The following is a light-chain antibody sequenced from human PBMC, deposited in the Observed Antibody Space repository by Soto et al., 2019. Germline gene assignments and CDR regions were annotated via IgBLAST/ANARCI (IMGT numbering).Light chain of an antibody. J-gene: IGLJ3*02. Sequence: QSVLTQPASVSASPGQSITISCTGTSSDVGGHKYVSWYQQHPGKAPKLMIYEVSRRPSGVSHRFSGSKSGNTASLTISGLQAADEADYYCNTYTSSSTCVFGGGTKVTAL. V-gene: IGLV2-14*01. CDR1: SSDVGGHKY. CDR2: EVS. CDR3: NTYTSSSTCV.